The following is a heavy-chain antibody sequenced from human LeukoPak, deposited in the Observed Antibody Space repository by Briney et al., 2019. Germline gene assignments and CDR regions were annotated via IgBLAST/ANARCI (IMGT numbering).Heavy chain of an antibody. Sequence: SETLSLTCTVSGGSISSYYWSWLRQPPGKGLEWSGYIYYSGSTNYNPSLKSRVTISVDTSKDQFSLKLSSVTAADTAVYYCARGWPGDWFDPWGQGTLVTVSS. CDR1: GGSISSYY. CDR3: ARGWPGDWFDP. V-gene: IGHV4-59*01. CDR2: IYYSGST. D-gene: IGHD2-15*01. J-gene: IGHJ5*02.